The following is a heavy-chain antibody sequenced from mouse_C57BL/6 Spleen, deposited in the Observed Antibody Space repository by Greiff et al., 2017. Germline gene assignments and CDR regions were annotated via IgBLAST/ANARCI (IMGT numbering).Heavy chain of an antibody. Sequence: VQLQQSGAELVRPGTSVKVSCKASGYAFTNYLIEWVKQRPGQGLEWIGVINPGSGGTNYNEKFKGKATLTADKSSSTAYMQLSSLTSEDSAVYFCARSFTTAWYFDVWGTGTTVTVSS. CDR2: INPGSGGT. CDR3: ARSFTTAWYFDV. J-gene: IGHJ1*03. V-gene: IGHV1-54*01. D-gene: IGHD1-2*01. CDR1: GYAFTNYL.